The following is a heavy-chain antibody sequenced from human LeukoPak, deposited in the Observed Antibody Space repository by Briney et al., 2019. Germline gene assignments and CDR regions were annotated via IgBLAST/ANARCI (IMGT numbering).Heavy chain of an antibody. J-gene: IGHJ6*03. D-gene: IGHD3-9*01. CDR3: ASLYYDILTGYYYGYMDV. V-gene: IGHV3-9*01. Sequence: GRSLRLSCAASGFTFDDYAMHWVRQAPGKGLEWVSGISWNSGSIGYADSVKGRFTISRDNAKNSLYLQMNSLRAEDTAVYYCASLYYDILTGYYYGYMDVWGKGTTVTVSS. CDR2: ISWNSGSI. CDR1: GFTFDDYA.